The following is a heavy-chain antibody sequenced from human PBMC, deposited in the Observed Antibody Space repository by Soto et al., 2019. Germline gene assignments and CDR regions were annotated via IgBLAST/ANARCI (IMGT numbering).Heavy chain of an antibody. D-gene: IGHD3-16*01. Sequence: EVQLLESGGGLVQPGGSLRLSCAASGFTFSSYAMSWVRQAPGKGLEWVSAISGSGGSTYYADSVKGRFTISRDNSKNTMYLQMNSLRAEDTDVYYCANLGRITFGGVLYYYYYMDVWGKGTTVTVSS. CDR2: ISGSGGST. CDR3: ANLGRITFGGVLYYYYYMDV. V-gene: IGHV3-23*01. CDR1: GFTFSSYA. J-gene: IGHJ6*03.